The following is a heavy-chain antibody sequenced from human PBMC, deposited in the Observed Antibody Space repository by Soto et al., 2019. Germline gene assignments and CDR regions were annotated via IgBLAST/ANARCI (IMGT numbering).Heavy chain of an antibody. Sequence: LRLSCVASAFTFNNFPMHWVRQAPGKGLQWLASITTTSTYKYYADPVKGRFSISRDNAKNSLYLELTNLRSEDTAVYYCAREKCSSTSCNHGMDVWGLGTTVTVSS. CDR3: AREKCSSTSCNHGMDV. CDR2: ITTTSTYK. J-gene: IGHJ6*02. D-gene: IGHD2-2*01. CDR1: AFTFNNFP. V-gene: IGHV3-21*01.